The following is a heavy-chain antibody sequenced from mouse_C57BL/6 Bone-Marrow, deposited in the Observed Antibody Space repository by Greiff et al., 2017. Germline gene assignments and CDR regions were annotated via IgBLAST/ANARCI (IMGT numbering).Heavy chain of an antibody. Sequence: VQLQQSGAELARPGASVKLSCKASGYTFTSYGISWVKQRTGPGLEWIGEIYPRSGNTYYNEKFKGKATLTADKSSSTAYMELRSLTSEDSAVYFCARAPLYYYGLYWGQGTTLTVSS. J-gene: IGHJ2*01. CDR2: IYPRSGNT. CDR3: ARAPLYYYGLY. D-gene: IGHD1-1*01. V-gene: IGHV1-81*01. CDR1: GYTFTSYG.